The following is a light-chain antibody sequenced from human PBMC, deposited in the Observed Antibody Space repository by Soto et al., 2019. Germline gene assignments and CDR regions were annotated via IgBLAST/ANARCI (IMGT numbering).Light chain of an antibody. J-gene: IGKJ1*01. CDR1: QGIRND. V-gene: IGKV1-17*01. Sequence: DIQMTQSPSSLSASVGDRVTITCRASQGIRNDLGWYQQKPGKAPKRLIYAASNLESGVPSRFTGSGSGTDFTLTISSLEPEDFALYYCQQRHNSWTFGQGTKVDIK. CDR2: AAS. CDR3: QQRHNSWT.